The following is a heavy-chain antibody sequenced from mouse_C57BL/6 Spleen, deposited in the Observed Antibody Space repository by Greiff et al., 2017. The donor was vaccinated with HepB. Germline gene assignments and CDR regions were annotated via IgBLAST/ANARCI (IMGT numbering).Heavy chain of an antibody. CDR3: ARDWDYAMDY. V-gene: IGHV7-1*01. D-gene: IGHD4-1*01. Sequence: EVQVVESGGGLVQSGRSLRLSCATSGFTFSDFYMEWVRQAPGKGLEWIAASRNKANDYTTEYSASVKGRFIVSRDTSQSILYLQMNALRAEDTAIYYCARDWDYAMDYWGQGTSVTVSS. CDR2: SRNKANDYTT. J-gene: IGHJ4*01. CDR1: GFTFSDFY.